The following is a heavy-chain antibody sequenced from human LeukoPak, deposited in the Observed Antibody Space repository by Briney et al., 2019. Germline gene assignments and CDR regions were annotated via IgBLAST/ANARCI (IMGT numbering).Heavy chain of an antibody. CDR3: VSFYETY. CDR1: GFTFSSYS. V-gene: IGHV3-74*01. J-gene: IGHJ4*02. D-gene: IGHD2/OR15-2a*01. CDR2: INSDGSWT. Sequence: HAGGSLRLSCAASGFTFSSYSMNWVRQVPGKGLVWVSHINSDGSWTSYADSVRGRFTISKDNAKSTVYLQMNSLRAEDTAVYYCVSFYETYWGRGTLVTVSS.